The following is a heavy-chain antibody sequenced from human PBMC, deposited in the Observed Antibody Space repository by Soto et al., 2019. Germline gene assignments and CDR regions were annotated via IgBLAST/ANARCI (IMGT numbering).Heavy chain of an antibody. V-gene: IGHV5-51*01. Sequence: EMQLVQSGAEVKKPGESLKISCKGSGYSFISYWIGWVRQMPGKGLEWMGIIYPGDSDTRYGPSFQGQVTISADKSSSTAFQQRRSLKALDSVMYYGARHPYCISISCFAPAFDVLGQGTMVTVSS. CDR2: IYPGDSDT. CDR3: ARHPYCISISCFAPAFDV. D-gene: IGHD2-2*01. CDR1: GYSFISYW. J-gene: IGHJ3*01.